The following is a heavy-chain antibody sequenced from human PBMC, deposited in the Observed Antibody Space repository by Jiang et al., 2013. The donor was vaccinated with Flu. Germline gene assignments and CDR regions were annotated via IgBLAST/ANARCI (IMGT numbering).Heavy chain of an antibody. V-gene: IGHV2-5*01. Sequence: KPTQTLTLTCTFSGFSLSTSGVGVGWIRQPPGKALEWLALIYWNNDRRYSPSLKRRLTITKDTSKNQVVLTMTNMDPVDTATYYCARRRDGSYYFDYWGQGTLVTVSS. CDR1: GFSLSTSGVG. CDR3: ARRRDGSYYFDY. J-gene: IGHJ4*02. CDR2: IYWNNDR. D-gene: IGHD1-26*01.